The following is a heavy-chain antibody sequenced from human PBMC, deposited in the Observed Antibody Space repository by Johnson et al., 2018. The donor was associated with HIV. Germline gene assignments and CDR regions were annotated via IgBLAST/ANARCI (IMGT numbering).Heavy chain of an antibody. D-gene: IGHD3-22*01. CDR2: IYSGGST. Sequence: VQLVESGGGLVQPGGSLRLSCAASGFTVSSNYMSWVRQAPGKGLEWVSVIYSGGSTYYADSVTGRFPISRDNSKNTLYLQMNSLKTEDTAVYYCTTWPYYYDTSEDAFDIWGQGTMVTVSS. CDR3: TTWPYYYDTSEDAFDI. CDR1: GFTVSSNY. J-gene: IGHJ3*02. V-gene: IGHV3-66*01.